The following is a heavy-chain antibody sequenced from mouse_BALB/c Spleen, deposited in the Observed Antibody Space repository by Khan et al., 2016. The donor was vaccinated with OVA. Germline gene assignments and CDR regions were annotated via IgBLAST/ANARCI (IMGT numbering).Heavy chain of an antibody. V-gene: IGHV5-9-1*01. Sequence: DVMLVESGGGLVKPGGSLKLSCAASGFSFSRYSMSWVRQTPEKRLEWVATISSGGSYTYYSDRVKGRFTISRDNANNTLFLQMSSLRSEDTAIYYDARHEGYYGYGQGDYWGQGTSVTVSS. CDR1: GFSFSRYS. CDR2: ISSGGSYT. CDR3: ARHEGYYGYGQGDY. D-gene: IGHD2-2*01. J-gene: IGHJ4*01.